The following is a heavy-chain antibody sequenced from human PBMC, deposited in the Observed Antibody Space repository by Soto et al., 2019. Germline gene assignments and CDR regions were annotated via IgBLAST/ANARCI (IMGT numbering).Heavy chain of an antibody. CDR2: MYYSGSS. Sequence: QLQLQESGPGLVKPSETLSLTCSVSGGSISSRTFWWAWIRQPPGKGLEWIGDMYYSGSSYSSPCRKSRVTLSVDTSKNQLSLKLNSVTAAGTAVYYCARHPRDDYNYGGSGIFDYWGQGTLVTVSS. J-gene: IGHJ4*02. V-gene: IGHV4-39*01. CDR1: GGSISSRTFW. D-gene: IGHD4-4*01. CDR3: ARHPRDDYNYGGSGIFDY.